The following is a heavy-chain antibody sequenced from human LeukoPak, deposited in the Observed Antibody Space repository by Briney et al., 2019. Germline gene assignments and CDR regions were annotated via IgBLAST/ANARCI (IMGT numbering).Heavy chain of an antibody. CDR3: ARVHGYRKCYYYYYYMDV. CDR1: GYTFTGYY. CDR2: INPNSGGT. Sequence: ASVKVSCKASGYTFTGYYMHWVRQAPGQGLEWMGWINPNSGGTNYAQKFQGRVTMTRDTSISTAYMELSRLRSDDTAVYYCARVHGYRKCYYYYYYMDVWGKGTTVTISS. V-gene: IGHV1-2*02. D-gene: IGHD5-18*01. J-gene: IGHJ6*03.